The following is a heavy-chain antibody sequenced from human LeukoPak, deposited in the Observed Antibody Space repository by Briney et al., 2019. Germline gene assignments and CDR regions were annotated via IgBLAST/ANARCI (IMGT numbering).Heavy chain of an antibody. J-gene: IGHJ4*02. CDR1: GFTFSSYS. D-gene: IGHD3-10*01. CDR3: ARATTRSGSYSPTFDY. CDR2: ISSSSSYI. Sequence: GGSLRLSCAASGFTFSSYSMNWVRQAPGKGLEWVSSISSSSSYIYYADSVKGRFTISRDNAKNSLYLQMNSLRAEDTAVYYCARATTRSGSYSPTFDYWGQGTLVTVSS. V-gene: IGHV3-21*01.